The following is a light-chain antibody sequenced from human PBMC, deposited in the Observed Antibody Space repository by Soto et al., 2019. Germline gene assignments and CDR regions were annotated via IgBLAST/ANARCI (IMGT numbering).Light chain of an antibody. V-gene: IGLV1-40*01. J-gene: IGLJ3*02. Sequence: QSVLTQPPSVSGAPGQRVTISCTGSSSNIGAGYDVHWYQQLPGTAPKLLIYGNSNRPSRVPDRFSGSKSGTSASLAITGLQAEDEADYYCQSYDSSLRGWVFGGGTKLTVL. CDR3: QSYDSSLRGWV. CDR1: SSNIGAGYD. CDR2: GNS.